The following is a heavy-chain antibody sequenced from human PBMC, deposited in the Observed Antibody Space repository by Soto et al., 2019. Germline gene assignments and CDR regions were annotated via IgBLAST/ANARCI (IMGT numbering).Heavy chain of an antibody. CDR2: IYYSGST. D-gene: IGHD3-22*01. V-gene: IGHV4-39*01. CDR3: ARQRGYYDSILNGFDP. J-gene: IGHJ5*02. Sequence: TSETLSLTCTVSGGSISSSSYYWGWIRQPPGKGLEWIGSIYYSGSTYYNPSLKSRVTISVDTSKNQFSLKLSSVTAADTAVYYCARQRGYYDSILNGFDPWGQGTLVTVS. CDR1: GGSISSSSYY.